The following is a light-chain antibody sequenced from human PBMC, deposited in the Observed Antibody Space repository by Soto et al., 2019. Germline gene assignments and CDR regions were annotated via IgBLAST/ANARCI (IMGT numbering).Light chain of an antibody. V-gene: IGLV2-11*01. CDR2: DVG. J-gene: IGLJ3*02. CDR3: CSFVTYSTPWV. CDR1: SSDVGGHDY. Sequence: QSALTQPRSVSGSLGQSVTISCTGTSSDVGGHDYVSWYQHHPGTAPKLMIYDVGKRPSGVPDRFSGSKSGNTASLTISGLQAEDEADYYCCSFVTYSTPWVLGGGTKLTVL.